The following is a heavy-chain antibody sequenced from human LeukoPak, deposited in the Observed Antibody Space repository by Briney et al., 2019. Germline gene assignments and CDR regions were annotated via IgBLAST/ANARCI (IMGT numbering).Heavy chain of an antibody. CDR1: GGSIRNYY. Sequence: PSETLSLTCSVSGGSIRNYYWSWVRQPPGTGLVLIGYIYYTGSTDYNPSLKSRVTISVDTSKNQFSLRLSSVTAADTAIYYCARFSSKGLSSAYYYYMDVWGKGTTVTVSS. V-gene: IGHV4-59*01. CDR2: IYYTGST. CDR3: ARFSSKGLSSAYYYYMDV. J-gene: IGHJ6*03. D-gene: IGHD2-2*01.